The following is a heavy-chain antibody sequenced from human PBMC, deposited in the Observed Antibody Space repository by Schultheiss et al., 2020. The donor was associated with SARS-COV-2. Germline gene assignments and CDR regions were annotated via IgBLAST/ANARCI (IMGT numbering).Heavy chain of an antibody. CDR2: INHSGST. V-gene: IGHV4-34*01. CDR3: ARHSFDWLLYGPYDY. Sequence: SETLSLTCAVYGGSFSGYYWSWIRQPPGNGLEWIGEINHSGSTNYNPSLKSRVTISVDTSKNQFSLKLSSVTAADTAVYYCARHSFDWLLYGPYDYWGQGTLVTVSS. D-gene: IGHD3-9*01. J-gene: IGHJ4*02. CDR1: GGSFSGYY.